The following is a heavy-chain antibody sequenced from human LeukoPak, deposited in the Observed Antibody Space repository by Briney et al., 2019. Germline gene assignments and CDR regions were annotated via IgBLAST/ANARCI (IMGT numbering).Heavy chain of an antibody. J-gene: IGHJ4*02. D-gene: IGHD3-22*01. Sequence: GGSLRLSCAASGFTFSSYAMSWVRQAPGKGLEWVSAISGSGGSTYYADSVKGRFTISRDNSKNTLYLQMNSLRAEDTAVYYCAKTATYYYDSSGYLDYWGQGTLVTVSS. CDR3: AKTATYYYDSSGYLDY. CDR1: GFTFSSYA. CDR2: ISGSGGST. V-gene: IGHV3-23*01.